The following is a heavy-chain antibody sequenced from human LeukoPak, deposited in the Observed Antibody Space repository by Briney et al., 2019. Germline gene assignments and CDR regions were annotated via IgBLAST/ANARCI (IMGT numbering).Heavy chain of an antibody. J-gene: IGHJ4*02. CDR1: GLTFSTYA. D-gene: IGHD6-6*01. CDR2: VSATGGGI. CDR3: AKQNARIGDY. V-gene: IGHV3-23*01. Sequence: PGGSLRLSCAASGLTFSTYAMSWVRQAPGKGLEWVSSVSATGGGIYHADSVKGRFTISRDNSKNTLYLQMNSLRAEDTAVYYCAKQNARIGDYWGQGTLVTVSS.